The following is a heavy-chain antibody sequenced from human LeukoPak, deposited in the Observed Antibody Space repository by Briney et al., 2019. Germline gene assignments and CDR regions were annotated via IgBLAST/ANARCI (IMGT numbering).Heavy chain of an antibody. CDR2: ISGSGGST. Sequence: PGGSLRLSCAASGFTFSSYAMSWVRQAPGKGLEWVSAISGSGGSTYYADSVKGRFTISRDNSKNTLFLQMNSLRAEDTAVYYCAKDQEYSSGWYDYYGMDVWGQGTTVTVSS. J-gene: IGHJ6*02. CDR1: GFTFSSYA. V-gene: IGHV3-23*01. D-gene: IGHD6-19*01. CDR3: AKDQEYSSGWYDYYGMDV.